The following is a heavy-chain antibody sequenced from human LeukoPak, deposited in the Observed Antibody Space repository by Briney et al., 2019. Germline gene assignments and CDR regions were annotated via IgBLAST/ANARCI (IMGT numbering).Heavy chain of an antibody. Sequence: SETLSLTCAVYSGSFSAYFWSWICQPPGRGLEWIGGINHSGGTKYNPSLNGRLTISVVTSKNRVSLNLNSVTAADTAVYYCARSTSMIVVVSAKTNYFDYWGQGTLVTVSS. CDR3: ARSTSMIVVVSAKTNYFDY. CDR2: INHSGGT. J-gene: IGHJ4*02. CDR1: SGSFSAYF. V-gene: IGHV4-34*01. D-gene: IGHD3-22*01.